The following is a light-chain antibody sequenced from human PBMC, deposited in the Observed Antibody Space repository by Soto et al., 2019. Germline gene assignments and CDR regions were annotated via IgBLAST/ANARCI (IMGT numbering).Light chain of an antibody. Sequence: DIQMTQSPSTLSASVGDRVTITCRASQNISNWLAWYQQKPGKAPKLLLYLASSLESGVPSRFSGSGSGTEFTLTVSSLQPDGFATNYRQQYNGYSSGTFGQGTKVEIK. CDR3: QQYNGYSSGT. V-gene: IGKV1-5*03. CDR2: LAS. CDR1: QNISNW. J-gene: IGKJ1*01.